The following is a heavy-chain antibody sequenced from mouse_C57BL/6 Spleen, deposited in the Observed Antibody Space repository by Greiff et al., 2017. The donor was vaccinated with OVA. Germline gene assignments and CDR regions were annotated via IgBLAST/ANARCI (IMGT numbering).Heavy chain of an antibody. J-gene: IGHJ4*01. V-gene: IGHV1-69*01. CDR3: ARSSMRSPGAMAY. CDR2: LDPSDSYT. CDR1: GYTFTSYW. Sequence: VQLKQPGAELVMPGASVKLSCKASGYTFTSYWMHWVKQRPGQGLEWIGELDPSDSYTNYNQKFKGKATLTVDKSSSTAYMQLSSLTSEDSAVYYCARSSMRSPGAMAYWGQGTSVTVSA.